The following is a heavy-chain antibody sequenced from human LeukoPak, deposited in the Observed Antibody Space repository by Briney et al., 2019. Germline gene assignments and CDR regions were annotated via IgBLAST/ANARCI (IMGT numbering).Heavy chain of an antibody. V-gene: IGHV4-34*01. Sequence: SETLSLTCAVYGGSFSGYYWSWIRQPPGKGLEWIGGINHSGSTNYNPSLKSRVTISVATSKNQFSLKLSSVTAADTAVYYCARQSIAAAFGYWGQGTLVTVSS. CDR3: ARQSIAAAFGY. J-gene: IGHJ4*02. D-gene: IGHD6-13*01. CDR2: INHSGST. CDR1: GGSFSGYY.